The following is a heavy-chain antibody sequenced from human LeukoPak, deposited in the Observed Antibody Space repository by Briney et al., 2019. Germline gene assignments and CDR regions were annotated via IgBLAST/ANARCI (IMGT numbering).Heavy chain of an antibody. CDR3: AKDPYSSGWYRFHFYYYYMDV. J-gene: IGHJ6*03. V-gene: IGHV3-23*01. CDR2: ISGSGGST. D-gene: IGHD6-19*01. Sequence: GGSLRLSCAASGFTFSSYGMSWVRQAPGKGLEWVSAISGSGGSTYYADSVKGRFTISRDNSKNTLYLQMNSLRAEDTAVYYCAKDPYSSGWYRFHFYYYYMDVWGKGTTVTVSS. CDR1: GFTFSSYG.